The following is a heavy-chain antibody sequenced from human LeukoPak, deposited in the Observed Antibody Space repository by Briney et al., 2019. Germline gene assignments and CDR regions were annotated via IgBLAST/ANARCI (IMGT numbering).Heavy chain of an antibody. J-gene: IGHJ6*03. D-gene: IGHD3-3*01. V-gene: IGHV4-34*01. CDR2: INHSGGT. Sequence: SETLSLTCADHGGSFSVYSWSWIRQTPGKGLWWIREINHSGGTNYSPSLTSRVTIPVDTSKNKFSLQLSSVTAADTAVYYCARVGFTIFGVVIKRDYYYMDVWGKGTTVTVSS. CDR3: ARVGFTIFGVVIKRDYYYMDV. CDR1: GGSFSVYS.